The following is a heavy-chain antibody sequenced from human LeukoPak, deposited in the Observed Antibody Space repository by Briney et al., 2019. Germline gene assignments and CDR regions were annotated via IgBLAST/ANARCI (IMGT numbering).Heavy chain of an antibody. CDR3: ARIQPDY. Sequence: GSLRLSCAASGFTFSSYSMNWVRQAPGKGLEWIGEINHSGSTNYNPSLKSRVTISVDTSKNQFSLKLSSVTAADTAVYYCARIQPDYWGQGTLVTVSS. CDR1: GFTFSSYS. V-gene: IGHV4-34*01. CDR2: INHSGST. J-gene: IGHJ4*02.